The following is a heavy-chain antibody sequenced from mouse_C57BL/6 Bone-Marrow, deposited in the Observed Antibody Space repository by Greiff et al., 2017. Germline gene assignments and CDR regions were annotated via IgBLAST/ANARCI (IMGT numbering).Heavy chain of an antibody. CDR2: SSSGGDYI. CDR1: GFTFSSYA. D-gene: IGHD1-3*01. Sequence: EVQLAASWEGFVKPGGSLKLSCAASGFTFSSYAMSWVRQTPETRLEWVAYSSSGGDYIYYAETVKGRVTNSSDNARNTLYLQMSSRNAEDTAMYYYTRDSGYCDYWGQGTTLTVSS. J-gene: IGHJ2*01. CDR3: TRDSGYCDY. V-gene: IGHV5-9-1*02.